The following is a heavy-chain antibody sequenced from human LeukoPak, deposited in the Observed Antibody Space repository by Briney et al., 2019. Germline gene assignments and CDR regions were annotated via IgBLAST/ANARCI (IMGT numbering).Heavy chain of an antibody. J-gene: IGHJ5*02. CDR2: IYTSGST. Sequence: SETLSLTCTVSGGSISSYYWSWIRQPAGKGLEWIGRIYTSGSTNYNPSLKSRATMSVDTSKNQFSLKLSSVTAADTAVYYCARDSNSGYRGWYHNWFDPWGQGTLVTVSS. CDR1: GGSISSYY. CDR3: ARDSNSGYRGWYHNWFDP. D-gene: IGHD6-19*01. V-gene: IGHV4-4*07.